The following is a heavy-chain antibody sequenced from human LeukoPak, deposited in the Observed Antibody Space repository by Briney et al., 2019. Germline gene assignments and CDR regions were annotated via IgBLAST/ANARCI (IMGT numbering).Heavy chain of an antibody. V-gene: IGHV4-34*01. Sequence: PSETLSLTCAVYGGSFSGYYWSWIRQPPGKGLEWIGEVKNSGSTNYNPSLKSRVTISRDTSKKQFSLKLNSVTAADTAVYYCARLVGAAGAEMGVNFDYWGQGALVTVSS. CDR3: ARLVGAAGAEMGVNFDY. J-gene: IGHJ4*02. CDR1: GGSFSGYY. D-gene: IGHD6-13*01. CDR2: VKNSGST.